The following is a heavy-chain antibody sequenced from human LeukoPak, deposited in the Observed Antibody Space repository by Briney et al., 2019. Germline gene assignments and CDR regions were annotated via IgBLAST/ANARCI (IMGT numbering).Heavy chain of an antibody. Sequence: GESLKISCKGSGYSFTSYWIGWVRQTPGKGLEWMGIIYPGDSDTRYSPSFQGQVTISADKSTSTAYLQWSSLKASDTAIYYCARAYSYGLFDYWGQGTPVTVSS. CDR3: ARAYSYGLFDY. V-gene: IGHV5-51*01. D-gene: IGHD5-18*01. CDR2: IYPGDSDT. J-gene: IGHJ4*02. CDR1: GYSFTSYW.